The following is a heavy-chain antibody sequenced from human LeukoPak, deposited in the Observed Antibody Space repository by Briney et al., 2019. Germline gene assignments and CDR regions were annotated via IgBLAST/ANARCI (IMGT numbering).Heavy chain of an antibody. CDR2: ISSSSSTI. CDR1: GFTFSSYS. V-gene: IGHV3-48*01. J-gene: IGHJ4*02. CDR3: ARDWRIFGVVTKGY. Sequence: GGSLRLSCAASGFTFSSYSMNWVRQAPGKGLEWVSYISSSSSTIYYADSVKGRFTISRDNAKNSLYLQMNSLRAEDTAVYYCARDWRIFGVVTKGYWGQGTLVTVSS. D-gene: IGHD3-3*01.